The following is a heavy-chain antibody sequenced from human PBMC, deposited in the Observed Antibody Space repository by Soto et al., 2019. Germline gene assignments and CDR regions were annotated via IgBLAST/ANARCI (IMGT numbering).Heavy chain of an antibody. CDR3: AREGQVAVAAAAWFDP. CDR1: GYIFTNYA. Sequence: GASVKVSCKASGYIFTNYAMHWVRQAPGQRLEWMGWIIGGNGNTKYSQRFQGRVTITRDTSASTAYMELSSLTSEDTAVYYCAREGQVAVAAAAWFDPWGQGTLVTVSS. J-gene: IGHJ5*02. V-gene: IGHV1-3*01. CDR2: IIGGNGNT. D-gene: IGHD6-19*01.